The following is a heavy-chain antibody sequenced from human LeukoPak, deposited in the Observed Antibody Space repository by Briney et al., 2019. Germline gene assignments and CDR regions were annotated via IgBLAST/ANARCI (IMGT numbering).Heavy chain of an antibody. CDR3: ARQGCTTTSCHTIDY. CDR2: IYPVDSET. V-gene: IGHV5-51*01. J-gene: IGHJ4*02. CDR1: GYTYTKSW. D-gene: IGHD2-2*02. Sequence: GESPKISGKGSGYTYTKSWIAWVRQVPGKGLELMGIIYPVDSETRYSPSFQGQVTISVDKSISTAYLQWSSLKASDTAMYYCARQGCTTTSCHTIDYWGQGTLVTVSS.